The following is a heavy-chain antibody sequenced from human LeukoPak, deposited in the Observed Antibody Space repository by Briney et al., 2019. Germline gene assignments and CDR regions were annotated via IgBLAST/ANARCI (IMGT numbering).Heavy chain of an antibody. CDR2: INHSGST. CDR1: GGSFSGYY. D-gene: IGHD2-2*02. Sequence: KTSETLSLTCAVYGGSFSGYYWSWIRQPPGKGLEWIGEINHSGSTNYNPSLKSRVTISVDTSKNQFSLKLSSVTAADTAVYYCARVESYCSSTSCYTRYNWFDPWGQGTLVTVSS. V-gene: IGHV4-34*01. J-gene: IGHJ5*02. CDR3: ARVESYCSSTSCYTRYNWFDP.